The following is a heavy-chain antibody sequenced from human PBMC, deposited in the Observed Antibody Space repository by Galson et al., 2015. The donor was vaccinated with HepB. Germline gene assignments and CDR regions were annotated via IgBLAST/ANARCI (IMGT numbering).Heavy chain of an antibody. J-gene: IGHJ3*02. Sequence: PALVKPTQTLTLTCTFSGFSLSTSGMCVSWIRQPPGKALEWLARIDWDDDKYYSTSLKTRLTISKDTSKNQVVLTMTNMDPVDTATYYCARMRYDSSGYYSRADAFDIWGQGTMVTVSS. D-gene: IGHD3-22*01. CDR3: ARMRYDSSGYYSRADAFDI. CDR2: IDWDDDK. CDR1: GFSLSTSGMC. V-gene: IGHV2-70*11.